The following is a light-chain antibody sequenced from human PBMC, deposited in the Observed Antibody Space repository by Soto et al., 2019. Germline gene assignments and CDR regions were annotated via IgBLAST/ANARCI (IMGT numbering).Light chain of an antibody. CDR3: MQALQTPYT. CDR1: QSLLHSNGYNY. CDR2: LGS. V-gene: IGKV2-28*01. J-gene: IGKJ2*01. Sequence: DIVMTQSPLSLPVTPGEPASISCRSSQSLLHSNGYNYLDWYLQKPGQSPQLLIYLGSNRASGVNDRSIGSGSGTDFTLKISRVEAEDVGVYYCMQALQTPYTFGQGTKLEIK.